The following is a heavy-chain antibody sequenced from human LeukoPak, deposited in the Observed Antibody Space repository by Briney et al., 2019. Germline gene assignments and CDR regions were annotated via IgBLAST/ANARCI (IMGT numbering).Heavy chain of an antibody. J-gene: IGHJ6*03. CDR1: GGSISSSTYY. Sequence: SETLSLTCTVSGGSISSSTYYWGWIRQPPGKGLEWIGSFYYTGSTNYNPSLKSRVTISVDTSKNQFSLKLNSVTAADTAVYYCARGRRGYSYGPPFYYYYMDVWGKGTTVTVSS. CDR2: FYYTGST. V-gene: IGHV4-39*07. CDR3: ARGRRGYSYGPPFYYYYMDV. D-gene: IGHD5-18*01.